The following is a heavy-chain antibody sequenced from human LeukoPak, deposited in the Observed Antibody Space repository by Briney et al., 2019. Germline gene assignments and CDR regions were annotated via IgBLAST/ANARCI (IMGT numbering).Heavy chain of an antibody. CDR1: GGSIRSSSYY. CDR3: ARHVASFGESLLPTLFDY. Sequence: SETLSLTCTVYGGSIRSSSYYWGWIRQPPGKGLEWIGSIYYSGSTYYNPSLKSRVTISVDTSKNQFSLKLSSVTAADTAVYYCARHVASFGESLLPTLFDYWGQGTLVTVSS. J-gene: IGHJ4*02. CDR2: IYYSGST. D-gene: IGHD3-10*01. V-gene: IGHV4-39*01.